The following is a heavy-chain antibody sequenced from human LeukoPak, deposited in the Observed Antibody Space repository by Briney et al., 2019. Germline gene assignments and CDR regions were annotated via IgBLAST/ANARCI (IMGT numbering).Heavy chain of an antibody. CDR1: GDSVSNGNYY. V-gene: IGHV4-61*03. J-gene: IGHJ4*02. D-gene: IGHD3-10*01. Sequence: SETLSLTCTVSGDSVSNGNYYWSWLRQPPGKALEWIGYIYYTGKTYYNPSLEGRVSILVDTSRNHFSVKLSSVTAADTAVYYCARSQNDGSGDYWSQGTLVTVSS. CDR3: ARSQNDGSGDY. CDR2: IYYTGKT.